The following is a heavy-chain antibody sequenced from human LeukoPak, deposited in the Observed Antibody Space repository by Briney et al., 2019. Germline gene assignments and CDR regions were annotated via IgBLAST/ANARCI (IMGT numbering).Heavy chain of an antibody. CDR2: IWYDGSNK. CDR1: GFTFSDYS. D-gene: IGHD6-25*01. V-gene: IGHV3-33*08. CDR3: ARRGGGYSSENWFDP. Sequence: GGSLRLSCAASGFTFSDYSMNWVRQAPGKGLEWVAVIWYDGSNKYYADSVKGRFTISRDNSKNTLYLQMNSLRAEDTAVYYCARRGGGYSSENWFDPWGQGTLVTVSS. J-gene: IGHJ5*02.